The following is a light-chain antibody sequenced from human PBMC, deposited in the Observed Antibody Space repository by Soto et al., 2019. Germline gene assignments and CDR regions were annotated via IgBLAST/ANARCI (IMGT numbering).Light chain of an antibody. CDR1: QSVSSSY. CDR3: QQYNNWPSWT. CDR2: DAS. Sequence: EIVLTQSPGTLSLSPGERATLSCRAIQSVSSSYLAWYQQKPGQAPRLLIYDASTRATGFPARFSGSGSGTEFTLTISSLQSEDFAVYYCQQYNNWPSWTFGQGTKVDIK. J-gene: IGKJ1*01. V-gene: IGKV3-15*01.